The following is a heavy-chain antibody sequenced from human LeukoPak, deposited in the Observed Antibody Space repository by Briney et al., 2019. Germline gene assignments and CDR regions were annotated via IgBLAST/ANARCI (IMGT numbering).Heavy chain of an antibody. V-gene: IGHV4-59*08. CDR1: GGSISSYY. J-gene: IGHJ6*03. D-gene: IGHD7-27*01. CDR2: IYYSGST. Sequence: SETLSLTCTVSGGSISSYYWSWIRQPPGKGLEWIGYIYYSGSTNYNPSLKSPVTISVDTSKNQFSLNLTSVTAADTAVYYCARQTGAYYYYMDVWGKGTTVTVSS. CDR3: ARQTGAYYYYMDV.